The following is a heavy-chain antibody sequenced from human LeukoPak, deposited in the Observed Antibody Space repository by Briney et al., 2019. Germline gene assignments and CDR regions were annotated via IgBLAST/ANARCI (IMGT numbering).Heavy chain of an antibody. J-gene: IGHJ3*02. V-gene: IGHV3-13*01. D-gene: IGHD1-26*01. CDR2: IGTAGDT. CDR3: ARGIGGSSGSYWRKRRNDAFDI. CDR1: GFTFSSYD. Sequence: GGSLRLSCAASGFTFSSYDMHWVRQATGKGLEWVSAIGTAGDTYYPGSVKGRFTISRENAKNSLYLQMNSLRAGDTAVYYCARGIGGSSGSYWRKRRNDAFDIWGQGTMVTVSS.